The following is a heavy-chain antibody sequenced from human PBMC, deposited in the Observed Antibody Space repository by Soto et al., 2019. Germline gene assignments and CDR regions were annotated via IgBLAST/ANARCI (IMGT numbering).Heavy chain of an antibody. CDR1: GGSVSSGNFF. D-gene: IGHD3-22*01. CDR2: AYNSRST. J-gene: IGHJ4*02. Sequence: SETLSLTCTVSGGSVSSGNFFWSWIRQPPGKGLEWVGYAYNSRSTKYNPSLKSRVTISVDTSKNQFSLKMSSVTAADTAVYYCARGLVVTYYFDYWGQGTLVTVSS. CDR3: ARGLVVTYYFDY. V-gene: IGHV4-61*01.